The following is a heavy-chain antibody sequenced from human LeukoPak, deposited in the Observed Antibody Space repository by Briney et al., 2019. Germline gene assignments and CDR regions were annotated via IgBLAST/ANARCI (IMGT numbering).Heavy chain of an antibody. Sequence: ASVKVSCKASGGTFSSYAISWVRQAPGQGLEWMGGIIPIFGTANYAQKFQGRVTITTDESTSTAYMELSSLRSEDTAVYYCARVTPRSITPHYMDVWGKGTTVTVSS. CDR1: GGTFSSYA. CDR3: ARVTPRSITPHYMDV. CDR2: IIPIFGTA. V-gene: IGHV1-69*05. D-gene: IGHD3-10*01. J-gene: IGHJ6*03.